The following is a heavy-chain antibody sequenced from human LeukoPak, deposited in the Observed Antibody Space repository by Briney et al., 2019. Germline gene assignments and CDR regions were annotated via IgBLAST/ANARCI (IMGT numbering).Heavy chain of an antibody. J-gene: IGHJ4*02. Sequence: SETLSLTCAVYGGSFSGYYWSWIRQPPGKGLEWIGEINHSGSTNYNPSLKSRVTISVDTSKNQFSLKLSSVTAADTAVYYCARVSSGWFVYFDYWGQGTLVTVSS. CDR1: GGSFSGYY. V-gene: IGHV4-34*01. CDR3: ARVSSGWFVYFDY. D-gene: IGHD6-19*01. CDR2: INHSGST.